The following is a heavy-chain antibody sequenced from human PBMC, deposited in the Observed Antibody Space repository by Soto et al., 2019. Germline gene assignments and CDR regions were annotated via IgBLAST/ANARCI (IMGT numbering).Heavy chain of an antibody. J-gene: IGHJ4*02. CDR2: IYYSGST. D-gene: IGHD3-10*01. CDR3: ATYGSGTYTPTPFDY. CDR1: GGSISSGGYY. V-gene: IGHV4-31*01. Sequence: QVQLQESGPGLVKPSQTLSLTCTVSGGSISSGGYYWSWIRQHPGKGLEWIGYIYYSGSTYYNPPLKRQFTLPXAXSXXRYSLKQSSVTAADTAVYYCATYGSGTYTPTPFDYWGQGTLVTVSS.